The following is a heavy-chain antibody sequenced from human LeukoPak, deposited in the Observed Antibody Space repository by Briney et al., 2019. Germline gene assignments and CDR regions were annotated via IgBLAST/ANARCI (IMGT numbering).Heavy chain of an antibody. CDR2: LSGSGITT. J-gene: IGHJ4*01. CDR3: AKGIYSSGWSYFDY. Sequence: PGGSLRLSCAASGFTFSNSAMSWVRQAPGKGLEWVSTLSGSGITTHYADSVKGRFTISRDNSKNTLYLQTNSLRAEDTAVYYCAKGIYSSGWSYFDYWGHGTLVTVSS. CDR1: GFTFSNSA. D-gene: IGHD6-19*01. V-gene: IGHV3-23*01.